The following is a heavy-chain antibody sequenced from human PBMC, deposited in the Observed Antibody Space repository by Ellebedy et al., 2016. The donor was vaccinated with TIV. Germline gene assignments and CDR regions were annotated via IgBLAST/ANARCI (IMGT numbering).Heavy chain of an antibody. CDR2: ISGRAGDT. CDR1: GFSFSTYA. CDR3: AKSQMGATFFDY. D-gene: IGHD1-26*01. Sequence: GESLKISCAASGFSFSTYAMSWVRQAPGKGLEWVSFISGRAGDTYYADSVKGRFTISRDDSKNTLDLQMHSLKAEETALYFCAKSQMGATFFDYWGQGTLVTVSS. J-gene: IGHJ4*02. V-gene: IGHV3-23*01.